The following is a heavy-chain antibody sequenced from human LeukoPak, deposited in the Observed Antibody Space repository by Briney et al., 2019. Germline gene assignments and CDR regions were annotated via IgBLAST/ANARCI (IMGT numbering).Heavy chain of an antibody. CDR2: INWNGGST. Sequence: GGSLRLSCAASGFTFSSYGMHWVRQAPGKGLEWVSGINWNGGSTGYADSVKGRFTISRDNAKNSLYLQMNSLRAEDTALYYCAREEEWELVRGFDYWGQGTLVAVSS. D-gene: IGHD1-26*01. CDR1: GFTFSSYG. J-gene: IGHJ4*02. V-gene: IGHV3-20*04. CDR3: AREEEWELVRGFDY.